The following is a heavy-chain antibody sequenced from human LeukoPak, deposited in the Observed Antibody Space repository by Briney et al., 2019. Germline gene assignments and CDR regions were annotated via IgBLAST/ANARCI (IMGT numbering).Heavy chain of an antibody. D-gene: IGHD3-16*01. CDR1: GGSISSSSYY. V-gene: IGHV4-39*07. J-gene: IGHJ4*02. CDR2: IYYSGST. CDR3: ARDFGGY. Sequence: PSETLSLTCTVSGGSISSSSYYWGWIRQPPGKGLEWIGSIYYSGSTYYNPSLKSRVTISVDTSKNQFSLKLSSVTAADTAVYYCARDFGGYWGQGTLVTVSS.